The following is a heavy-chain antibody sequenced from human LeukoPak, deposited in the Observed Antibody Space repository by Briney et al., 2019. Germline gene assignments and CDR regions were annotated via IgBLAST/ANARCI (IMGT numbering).Heavy chain of an antibody. Sequence: GESLKLSCKGSGYSFTSYWIGWVRQMPGKGLEWMGIIYPGDSDTRYSPSFQGQVTISADKSISTAYLQWSSLKASDTAMYYCARPLRYSSSWYWFDPWGQGTLVTVSS. V-gene: IGHV5-51*01. CDR3: ARPLRYSSSWYWFDP. J-gene: IGHJ5*02. D-gene: IGHD6-13*01. CDR1: GYSFTSYW. CDR2: IYPGDSDT.